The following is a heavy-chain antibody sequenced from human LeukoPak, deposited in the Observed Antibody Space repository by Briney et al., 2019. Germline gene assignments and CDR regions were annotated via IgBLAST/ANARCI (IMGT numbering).Heavy chain of an antibody. V-gene: IGHV3-11*01. CDR2: ISSSGSTI. CDR1: GFTFSDYY. J-gene: IGHJ4*02. D-gene: IGHD6-19*01. CDR3: ARDFSSVESGWSPGGACFDY. Sequence: GGSLRLSCAASGFTFSDYYMSWIRQAPGKGLEWVSYISSSGSTIYYADSVKGRFTISRDNAKNSLYLQMNSPRAEDTAVYYCARDFSSVESGWSPGGACFDYWGQGTLVTVSS.